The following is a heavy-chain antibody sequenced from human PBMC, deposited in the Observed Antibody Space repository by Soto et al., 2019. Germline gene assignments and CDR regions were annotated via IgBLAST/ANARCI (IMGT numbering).Heavy chain of an antibody. CDR2: ISGSGGST. CDR1: GFTFSSYA. J-gene: IGHJ4*02. Sequence: GGSLRLSCAASGFTFSSYAMSWVRQAPGKWLEWVSAISGSGGSTYYADSVKGRFTISRDNSKNTLYLQMNSLRAEDTAVYYCAKEKAYYDFWSGYYNFDYWGQGTLVTVSS. CDR3: AKEKAYYDFWSGYYNFDY. D-gene: IGHD3-3*01. V-gene: IGHV3-23*01.